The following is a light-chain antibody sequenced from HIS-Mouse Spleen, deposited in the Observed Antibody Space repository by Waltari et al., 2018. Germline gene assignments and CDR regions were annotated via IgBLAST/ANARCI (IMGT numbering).Light chain of an antibody. CDR1: ALPKKY. Sequence: SYELTQTPSVSVSPGQTARITCAGDALPKKYAYSYQQKSVPAPVLVIYEDSKRPSGIPERFSGSSSGTMATLTISGAQVEDEADYYCYSTDSSGNHRVFGGGTKLTVL. CDR3: YSTDSSGNHRV. V-gene: IGLV3-10*01. CDR2: EDS. J-gene: IGLJ2*01.